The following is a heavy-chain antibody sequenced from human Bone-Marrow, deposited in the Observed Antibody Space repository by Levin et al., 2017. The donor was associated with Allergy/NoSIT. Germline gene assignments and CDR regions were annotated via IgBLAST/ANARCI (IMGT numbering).Heavy chain of an antibody. V-gene: IGHV3-7*02. CDR1: GFTFSTYW. D-gene: IGHD3-10*01. J-gene: IGHJ4*02. Sequence: GESLKISCAASGFTFSTYWMSWVRQAPGKGLEWVANIKEDGSEKYYVDSVKGRFTISRDNAKNSLYLQINSLRAEDTAIYYCGIMVRRDPIDYWGQGTLVTVSS. CDR2: IKEDGSEK. CDR3: GIMVRRDPIDY.